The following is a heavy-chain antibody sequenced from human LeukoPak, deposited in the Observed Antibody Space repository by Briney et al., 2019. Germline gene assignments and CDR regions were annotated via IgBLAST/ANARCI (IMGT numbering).Heavy chain of an antibody. V-gene: IGHV3-33*01. CDR2: VWYDGSNK. J-gene: IGHJ4*02. CDR1: GFTFSSYG. Sequence: GGSLRLSCAASGFTFSSYGMHWVRQAPGKGLEWVAVVWYDGSNKYYADSVKGRFTISRDNSKNTLYLQMNSLRAEDTAVYYCARDNAGSKVGATFGLDYWGQGTLVTVSS. D-gene: IGHD1-26*01. CDR3: ARDNAGSKVGATFGLDY.